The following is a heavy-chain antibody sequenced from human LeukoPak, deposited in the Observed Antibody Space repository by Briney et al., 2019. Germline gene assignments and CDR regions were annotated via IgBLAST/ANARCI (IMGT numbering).Heavy chain of an antibody. V-gene: IGHV3-43*02. CDR1: GFMFHDYG. CDR3: ARESESSGWYDY. J-gene: IGHJ4*02. CDR2: LRGDGGST. D-gene: IGHD6-19*01. Sequence: GGSLRLSCAAPGFMFHDYGIHWGRHAPGKGLEWVSLLRGDGGSTFYADSVKGRFTISRDNSKNSLYLQMNSPRSDDTALYYCARESESSGWYDYWGQGTLVTVSS.